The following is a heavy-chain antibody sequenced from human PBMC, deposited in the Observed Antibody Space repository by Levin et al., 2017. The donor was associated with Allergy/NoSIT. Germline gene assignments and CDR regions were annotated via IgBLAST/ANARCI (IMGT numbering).Heavy chain of an antibody. J-gene: IGHJ3*02. CDR2: IKQDGSEK. CDR1: GFTFSSYW. V-gene: IGHV3-7*04. CDR3: ARDYDYDSSGYYAFDI. Sequence: GGSLRLSCAASGFTFSSYWMSWVRQAPGKGLEWVANIKQDGSEKYYVDSVKGRLTISRDNAKNSLFLQMNSLRAEDTAVYYCARDYDYDSSGYYAFDIWGQGTMVTVSS. D-gene: IGHD3-22*01.